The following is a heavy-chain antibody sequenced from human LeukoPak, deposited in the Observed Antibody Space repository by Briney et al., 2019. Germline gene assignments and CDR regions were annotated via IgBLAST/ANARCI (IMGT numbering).Heavy chain of an antibody. V-gene: IGHV4-34*01. Sequence: SETLSLTCAVYGGSFSGYYWSWIRQPPGKGLEWIGEINHSGSTNYNPSLKSRVTISVDTSKNQFSLKLSSVTAADTAVYYCARVRSSGPVRAFEYFQHWGQGTLVTVSS. D-gene: IGHD3-22*01. CDR1: GGSFSGYY. CDR3: ARVRSSGPVRAFEYFQH. J-gene: IGHJ1*01. CDR2: INHSGST.